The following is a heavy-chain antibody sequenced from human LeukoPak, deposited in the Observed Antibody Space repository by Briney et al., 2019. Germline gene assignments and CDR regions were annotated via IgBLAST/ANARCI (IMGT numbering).Heavy chain of an antibody. Sequence: PGGSLRPSCAASGFTFSSYWMSWVRQAPGKGLEWVANIKQDGSEKYYVDSVKGRFTISRDNAKNSLYLQMNSLRAEDTAVYYCARDGEYSSGWLNWFDPWGQGTLVTVSS. CDR2: IKQDGSEK. CDR3: ARDGEYSSGWLNWFDP. V-gene: IGHV3-7*01. CDR1: GFTFSSYW. D-gene: IGHD6-19*01. J-gene: IGHJ5*02.